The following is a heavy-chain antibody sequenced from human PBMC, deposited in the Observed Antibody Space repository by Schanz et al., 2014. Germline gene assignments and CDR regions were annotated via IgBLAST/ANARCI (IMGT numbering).Heavy chain of an antibody. CDR2: ISANNGNT. CDR1: GYTFSDYG. D-gene: IGHD6-19*01. Sequence: QVQLVQSGDEVKKPGASVKVSCKTSGYTFSDYGITWVRQAPGQGLEWMGWISANNGNTNYAQKLQGRVTMTTDTSTSTAYMELRSLRSDDTAVYYCARGGYSSGWYDRDIAHFDYWGQGTLVTVSS. J-gene: IGHJ4*02. CDR3: ARGGYSSGWYDRDIAHFDY. V-gene: IGHV1-18*01.